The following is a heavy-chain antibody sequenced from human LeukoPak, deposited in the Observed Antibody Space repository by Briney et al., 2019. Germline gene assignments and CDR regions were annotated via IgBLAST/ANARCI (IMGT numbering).Heavy chain of an antibody. Sequence: PGGSLRLSCAASGFTFSDYYMSWIRQAPGKGLEWIGEINHSGSTSYNPSLKSRVTISVDTSKNQFSLKLSSVTAADTAVYYCARDDYYYDSSGYLFDYWGQATLVTVSS. CDR3: ARDDYYYDSSGYLFDY. J-gene: IGHJ4*02. CDR1: GFTFSDYY. V-gene: IGHV4-34*01. CDR2: INHSGST. D-gene: IGHD3-22*01.